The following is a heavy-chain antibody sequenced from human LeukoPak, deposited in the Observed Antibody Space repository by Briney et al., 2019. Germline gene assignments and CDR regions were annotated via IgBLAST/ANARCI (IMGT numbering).Heavy chain of an antibody. CDR1: SGSISSDYY. Sequence: SETLSLTCTVSSGSISSDYYWGWIRQPPGKGPEWIGSIFHSGDVYYNPSLKSRVTLSVDPSKNRFSLKLTSVTAADTAIYYCARVVASTSIDSWGQGTLVTVSS. D-gene: IGHD2-15*01. CDR2: IFHSGDV. V-gene: IGHV4-38-2*02. CDR3: ARVVASTSIDS. J-gene: IGHJ4*02.